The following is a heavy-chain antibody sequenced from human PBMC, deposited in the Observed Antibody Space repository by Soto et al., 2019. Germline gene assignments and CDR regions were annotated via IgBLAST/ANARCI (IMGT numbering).Heavy chain of an antibody. Sequence: QVQLVQSGAEVKKPGASVKVSCRASGYTFTSYVISWVRQAPGQGLEWMEWISAYNGNTNFAQKLQGRVTMTTDTSTSIAYMELRSLRSDDTAVYYCARVVATVAGPYGMDVWGQGTTVTVSS. CDR3: ARVVATVAGPYGMDV. V-gene: IGHV1-18*01. D-gene: IGHD6-19*01. CDR1: GYTFTSYV. CDR2: ISAYNGNT. J-gene: IGHJ6*02.